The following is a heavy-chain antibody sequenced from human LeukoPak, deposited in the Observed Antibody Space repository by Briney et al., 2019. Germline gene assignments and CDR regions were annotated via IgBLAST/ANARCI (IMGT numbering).Heavy chain of an antibody. Sequence: GGSLRLSCEASGFTFSSYGMHWVRQAPGKGLEWVAVISYDGSNTYYADSVKGRFTISRDNSKNMLYLQMNSLRAEDTAAYYCAKPYYYGSRSYMDYWGQGTLVTVSS. CDR2: ISYDGSNT. CDR3: AKPYYYGSRSYMDY. CDR1: GFTFSSYG. D-gene: IGHD3-10*01. J-gene: IGHJ4*02. V-gene: IGHV3-30*18.